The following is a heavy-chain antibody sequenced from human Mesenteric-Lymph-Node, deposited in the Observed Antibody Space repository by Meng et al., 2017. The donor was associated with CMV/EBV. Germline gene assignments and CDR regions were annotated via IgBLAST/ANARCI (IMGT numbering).Heavy chain of an antibody. Sequence: GGSLRLSCVASGFTFSNFEMNWVRQAPGKGLEWIAHISSSGTTVYYADSVKGRFTISRDSAKLSLYLQMNSLRAEDTAMYYCATDRMDTSARRGFFDYWGQGTLVTVSS. CDR1: GFTFSNFE. V-gene: IGHV3-48*03. CDR3: ATDRMDTSARRGFFDY. D-gene: IGHD5-18*01. J-gene: IGHJ4*02. CDR2: ISSSGTTV.